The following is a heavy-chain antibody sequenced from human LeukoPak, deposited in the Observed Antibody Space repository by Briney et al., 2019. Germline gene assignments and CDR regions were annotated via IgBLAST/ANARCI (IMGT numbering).Heavy chain of an antibody. V-gene: IGHV3-7*01. CDR1: GFTFSNYW. Sequence: GGSLRLSCAVSGFTFSNYWMSWVRQAPGKGLEWVANIKQDGSEQVYVDSVKGRFTISRDNAKNSLYLQMNSLRAEDTAMYYCARLNYDYVWGSYRHFDYWGQGTLVTVSS. CDR3: ARLNYDYVWGSYRHFDY. CDR2: IKQDGSEQ. D-gene: IGHD3-16*02. J-gene: IGHJ4*02.